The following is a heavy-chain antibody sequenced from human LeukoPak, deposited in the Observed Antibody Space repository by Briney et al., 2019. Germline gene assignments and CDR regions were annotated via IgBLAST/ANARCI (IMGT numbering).Heavy chain of an antibody. V-gene: IGHV1-8*01. J-gene: IGHJ5*02. CDR2: MKPKSGET. CDR1: GYTLTNYD. Sequence: AAVKVSCKASGYTLTNYDINWVRQAPGQGLAWMGWMKPKSGETGYAQKFQGRATMTRDTSINTAYMELRSLTSEDTAVYYCARDYGGNSGWFDPWGQGTLVTVSS. CDR3: ARDYGGNSGWFDP. D-gene: IGHD4-23*01.